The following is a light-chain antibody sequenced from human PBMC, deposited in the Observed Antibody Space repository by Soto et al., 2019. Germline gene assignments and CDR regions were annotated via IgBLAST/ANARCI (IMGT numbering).Light chain of an antibody. J-gene: IGKJ1*01. Sequence: EIVMTQSPATLSVSPGERATLSCRASQSVSSNLAWYQQKPGQAPRLLIYGASTRATGIPARFSGSGSGTEFTLTISSLQSEDFAVYYCQQYNNWPPVAFGQGTKVDIK. CDR3: QQYNNWPPVA. CDR1: QSVSSN. V-gene: IGKV3-15*01. CDR2: GAS.